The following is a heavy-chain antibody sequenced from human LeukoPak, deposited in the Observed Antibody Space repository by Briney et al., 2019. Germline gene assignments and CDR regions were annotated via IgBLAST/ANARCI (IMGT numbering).Heavy chain of an antibody. V-gene: IGHV3-7*01. CDR3: AREGRSSAYYYYMDV. D-gene: IGHD6-19*01. CDR1: GFTFSSYW. CDR2: IKQDGSEK. Sequence: GGSLRLSCAASGFTFSSYWMSWVRQAPGKGLEWVANIKQDGSEKYYVDSVKGRFTISRDNAKNSLCLQMNSLRAEDTAVYYCAREGRSSAYYYYMDVWGQGTLVTVSS. J-gene: IGHJ6*03.